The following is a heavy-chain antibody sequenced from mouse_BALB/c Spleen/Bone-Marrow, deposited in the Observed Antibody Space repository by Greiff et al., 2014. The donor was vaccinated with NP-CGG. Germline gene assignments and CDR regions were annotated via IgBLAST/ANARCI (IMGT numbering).Heavy chain of an antibody. CDR2: INSDGGST. CDR3: ARHRYDYDGAMDY. CDR1: EYEFPSHD. J-gene: IGHJ4*01. D-gene: IGHD2-4*01. Sequence: EVKLLESGGGLVQPGESLKLSCESDEYEFPSHDMSWVRKTPEKRLELVAAINSDGGSTYYPDTMERRFIISRDNTKKTLYLQMSSLRSEDTALYYCARHRYDYDGAMDYWGQGTSVTVSS. V-gene: IGHV5-2*01.